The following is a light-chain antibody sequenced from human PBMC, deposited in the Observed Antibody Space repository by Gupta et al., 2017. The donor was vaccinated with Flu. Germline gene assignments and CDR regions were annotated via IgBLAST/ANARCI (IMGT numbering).Light chain of an antibody. CDR1: QSLLHTNGNHY. CDR3: MQGIDTPRT. V-gene: IGKV2-28*01. CDR2: LGS. Sequence: ISCRSSQSLLHTNGNHYLDWYRQKPGQSPQLLVYLGSNRASGVPDRFSGSGSGTDFTLRISRVEADDVGVYYCMQGIDTPRTFGQGTKVEI. J-gene: IGKJ1*01.